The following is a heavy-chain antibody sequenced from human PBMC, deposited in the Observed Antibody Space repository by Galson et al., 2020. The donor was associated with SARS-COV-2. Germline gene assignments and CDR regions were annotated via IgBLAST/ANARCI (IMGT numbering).Heavy chain of an antibody. D-gene: IGHD5-18*01. CDR3: ARYSYGYWVPLDF. CDR1: GYSFTSYW. CDR2: IDPSDSYT. J-gene: IGHJ4*02. Sequence: GESLKISCKGSGYSFTSYWISWVRQMPGKGLEWMGSIDPSDSYTNYSTSFQGHVTISGDKSISTAYLQWSSLKASDTAMYYCARYSYGYWVPLDFWGQGALVTVSS. V-gene: IGHV5-10-1*01.